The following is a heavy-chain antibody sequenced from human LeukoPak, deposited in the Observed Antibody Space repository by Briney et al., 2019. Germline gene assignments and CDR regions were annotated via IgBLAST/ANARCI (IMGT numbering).Heavy chain of an antibody. CDR1: GFTFSDYA. CDR2: MTGTSGDT. Sequence: GGSLRISCAASGFTFSDYAMTWVRQAPGKGLEWVSTMTGTSGDTFYADSVKGRFTISRDNSENTLFLQMNGLGAEDAAVYYCARVIAPRLDAFDVWGQGTMVTVSS. V-gene: IGHV3-23*01. J-gene: IGHJ3*01. D-gene: IGHD6-6*01. CDR3: ARVIAPRLDAFDV.